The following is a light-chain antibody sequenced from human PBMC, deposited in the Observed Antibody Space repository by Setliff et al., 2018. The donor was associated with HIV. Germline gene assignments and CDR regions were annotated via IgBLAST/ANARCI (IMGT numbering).Light chain of an antibody. CDR2: QAT. CDR1: SSDVGRYNL. CDR3: CSNTGSNTDV. Sequence: QSALTQPASVSGSHGQSITISCTGTSSDVGRYNLVPWYQQHPGKAPKLMIYQATKRPSGVSNRFSGSKSGNTASLTISGLQAEDEADYYCCSNTGSNTDVFGTGTKVTV. J-gene: IGLJ1*01. V-gene: IGLV2-23*01.